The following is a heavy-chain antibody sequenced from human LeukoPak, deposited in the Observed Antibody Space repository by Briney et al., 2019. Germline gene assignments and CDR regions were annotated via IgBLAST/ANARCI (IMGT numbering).Heavy chain of an antibody. Sequence: GGSLRLSCAASGFTFSSYSMNWVRQAPGKGLEWVSYISGSGGIMYYADSVKGRFTISRDNAKNSLYLEMNSLTAEDTAIYYCARDQTGTTGYFDYWGQGTWVTVSS. J-gene: IGHJ4*02. CDR2: ISGSGGIM. D-gene: IGHD1-1*01. CDR3: ARDQTGTTGYFDY. CDR1: GFTFSSYS. V-gene: IGHV3-48*04.